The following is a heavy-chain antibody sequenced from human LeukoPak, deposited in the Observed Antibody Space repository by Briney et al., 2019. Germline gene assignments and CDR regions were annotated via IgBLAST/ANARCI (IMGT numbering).Heavy chain of an antibody. D-gene: IGHD4-17*01. Sequence: PGGSLRLSCAASGFTFSTYAMSWVRQAPGKGLEWVSAISGSGGSTYYADSVKGRFTISRDNSKNTLYLQMNCLRAEDTAVYYCAKGYDYGQTNFDYWGQGTLVTVSS. CDR2: ISGSGGST. CDR1: GFTFSTYA. CDR3: AKGYDYGQTNFDY. J-gene: IGHJ4*02. V-gene: IGHV3-23*01.